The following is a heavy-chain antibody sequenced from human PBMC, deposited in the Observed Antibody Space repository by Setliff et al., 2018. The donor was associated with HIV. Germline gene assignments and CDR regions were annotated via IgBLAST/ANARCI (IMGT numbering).Heavy chain of an antibody. D-gene: IGHD4-17*01. Sequence: SETLSLTCTVSGGSISSGSYYWSWIRQPAGKGLEWIGEVYRSGSTNYNPSLKSRVTISMDKSKNQFSLNLSSVTAADTAVYYCARDRGYGDSDWYFDLWGRGTLVTVSS. V-gene: IGHV4-61*10. CDR1: GGSISSGSYY. CDR3: ARDRGYGDSDWYFDL. J-gene: IGHJ2*01. CDR2: VYRSGST.